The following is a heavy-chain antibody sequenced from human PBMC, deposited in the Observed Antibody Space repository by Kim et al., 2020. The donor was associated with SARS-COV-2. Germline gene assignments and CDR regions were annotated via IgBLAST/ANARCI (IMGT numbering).Heavy chain of an antibody. CDR2: ISYDGSNK. D-gene: IGHD3-10*01. Sequence: GGSLRLSCAASGFTFSSYAMHWVRQAPGKGLEWVAVISYDGSNKYYADSVKGRFTISRDNSKNTLYLQMNSLRAEDTAVYYCLSGEHGYWGQGTLVTVPS. V-gene: IGHV3-30-3*01. CDR1: GFTFSSYA. J-gene: IGHJ4*02. CDR3: LSGEHGY.